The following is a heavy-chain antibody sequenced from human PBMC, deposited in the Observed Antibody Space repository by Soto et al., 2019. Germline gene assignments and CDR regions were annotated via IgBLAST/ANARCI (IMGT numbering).Heavy chain of an antibody. CDR3: AHIVVAGLGYYFDY. CDR2: IYWDDDK. D-gene: IGHD6-19*01. CDR1: GFSLSSTRMA. Sequence: SGPTLVNPTQTLTLTCTFSGFSLSSTRMAVGWIRHPPGKALEWLALIYWDDDKRYSPFLKSRLTITKDTSKNQVVLTMSNMDTVDTARYYCAHIVVAGLGYYFDYWGQGTLVTVS. V-gene: IGHV2-5*02. J-gene: IGHJ4*02.